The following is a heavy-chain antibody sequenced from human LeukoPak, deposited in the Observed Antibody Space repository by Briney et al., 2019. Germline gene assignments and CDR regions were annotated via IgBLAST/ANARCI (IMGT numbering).Heavy chain of an antibody. V-gene: IGHV1-69*13. D-gene: IGHD6-19*01. CDR2: IIPIFGTA. Sequence: ASVKVSCKASGGTFSSYAISWVRQAPGQGLEWMGGIIPIFGTANYAQKFQGRVTITADESTSTAYMELSSLRSEDTAVYYCARAIAVAGVYYYYYMDVWGKGTTVTISS. J-gene: IGHJ6*03. CDR1: GGTFSSYA. CDR3: ARAIAVAGVYYYYYMDV.